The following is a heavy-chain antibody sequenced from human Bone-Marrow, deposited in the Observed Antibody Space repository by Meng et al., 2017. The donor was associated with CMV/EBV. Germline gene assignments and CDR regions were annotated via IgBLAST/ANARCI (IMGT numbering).Heavy chain of an antibody. Sequence: AASGFTFSDYYMSWMRQAPGKGLEWVSCINSSGGTIYYADSVKGRFTISRDNAKNSLYLQMNSLRAEDTAVYYCARSISRSHTNFDSWGQGTLVTVSS. CDR2: INSSGGTI. CDR3: ARSISRSHTNFDS. D-gene: IGHD3-3*02. J-gene: IGHJ4*02. CDR1: GFTFSDYY. V-gene: IGHV3-11*01.